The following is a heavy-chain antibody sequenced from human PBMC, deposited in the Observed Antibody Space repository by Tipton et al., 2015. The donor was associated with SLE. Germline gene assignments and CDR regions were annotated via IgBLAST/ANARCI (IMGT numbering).Heavy chain of an antibody. V-gene: IGHV4-34*01. Sequence: GLVKPSETLSLTCGVSGASLSNSYFNWVRQPPGQGMEWIGEINDSGFTKYNPSLKSRATMSFDTSKNLFSLNLNSVTAADTAVYYCARDRGNTLVQYWGQGTLVTVSS. CDR2: INDSGFT. J-gene: IGHJ4*02. D-gene: IGHD3-10*01. CDR1: GASLSNSY. CDR3: ARDRGNTLVQY.